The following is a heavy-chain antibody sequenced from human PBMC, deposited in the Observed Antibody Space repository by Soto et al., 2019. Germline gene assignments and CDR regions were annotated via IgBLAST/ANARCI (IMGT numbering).Heavy chain of an antibody. Sequence: QVQLVQSGDAVKKPGASVKVSCKASGYTFTSYALHWVRQAPGQRLEWMGWINAGNGNTKYSQKFQGRVTITRDTSASTAYMELSSLRSEYTAVYYCARGPGGPDGPGDYWGQGTLVTGSS. CDR2: INAGNGNT. CDR3: ARGPGGPDGPGDY. D-gene: IGHD2-15*01. CDR1: GYTFTSYA. V-gene: IGHV1-3*01. J-gene: IGHJ4*02.